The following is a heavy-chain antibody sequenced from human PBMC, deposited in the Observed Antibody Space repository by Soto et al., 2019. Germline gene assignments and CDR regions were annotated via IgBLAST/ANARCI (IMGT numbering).Heavy chain of an antibody. CDR3: ASVTTGEFWFDP. D-gene: IGHD4-17*01. J-gene: IGHJ5*02. CDR2: IIPILGIA. Sequence: SVKVSCKASGGTFSSYTISWVRQAPGQGLEWMGRIIPILGIANYAQKFQGRVTITADESTSTAYMELSSLRSEDTAVYYCASVTTGEFWFDPWGQGTQVTVSS. CDR1: GGTFSSYT. V-gene: IGHV1-69*02.